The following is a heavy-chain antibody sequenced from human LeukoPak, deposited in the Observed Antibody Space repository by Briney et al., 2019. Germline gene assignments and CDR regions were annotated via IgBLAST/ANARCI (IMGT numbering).Heavy chain of an antibody. CDR2: ISGSGGST. CDR1: GFTFSSYA. Sequence: GGSLRLSCAASGFTFSSYAISWVRQAPGKGLEWVSAISGSGGSTYYADSVKGRFTISRDNSKNTLYLQMNSLRAEDTAVYYCAKTPFDWLLYGWFDPWGQGTLVTVSS. D-gene: IGHD3-9*01. V-gene: IGHV3-23*01. J-gene: IGHJ5*02. CDR3: AKTPFDWLLYGWFDP.